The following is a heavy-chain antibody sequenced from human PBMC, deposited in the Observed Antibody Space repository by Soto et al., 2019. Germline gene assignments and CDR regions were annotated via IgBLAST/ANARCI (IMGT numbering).Heavy chain of an antibody. J-gene: IGHJ6*03. CDR3: AREYSSSSPVDYYYYYYIDV. V-gene: IGHV1-18*01. CDR2: ISAYNGNT. D-gene: IGHD6-6*01. Sequence: GASVKVSCKASGYTFTSYGISWVRQAPGQGLEWMGWISAYNGNTNYAQKLQGRVTMTTDTSTSTAYMELRSLRSDDTAVYYCAREYSSSSPVDYYYYYYIDVWGKGTTVTVSS. CDR1: GYTFTSYG.